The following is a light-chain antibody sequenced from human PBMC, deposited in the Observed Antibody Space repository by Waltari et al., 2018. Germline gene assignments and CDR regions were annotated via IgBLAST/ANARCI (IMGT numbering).Light chain of an antibody. Sequence: EIVLTQSPVSLSSSPGERATLSCRASQCVSRSLAWYQQKPGQAPRLLIYGASSRATGVPDRFSGSGSGTDFSLTISRLEPEDFAVYYCQHYVRLPVSFGQGTKVEIK. V-gene: IGKV3-20*01. CDR3: QHYVRLPVS. CDR1: QCVSRS. J-gene: IGKJ1*01. CDR2: GAS.